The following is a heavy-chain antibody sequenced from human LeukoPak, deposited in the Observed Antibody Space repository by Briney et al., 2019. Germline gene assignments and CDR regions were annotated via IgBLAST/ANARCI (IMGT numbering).Heavy chain of an antibody. Sequence: PGGSLRLSCAASGFTFSTYWMDWVRQAPGKGLEWVASIKEDGSDTNYVGSVRGRFTVSRDNTKNSLYLQMNSLRADDTAVYYCPSDRASSQFDYWGQGTLVTVSS. J-gene: IGHJ4*02. V-gene: IGHV3-7*01. D-gene: IGHD3-10*01. CDR3: PSDRASSQFDY. CDR1: GFTFSTYW. CDR2: IKEDGSDT.